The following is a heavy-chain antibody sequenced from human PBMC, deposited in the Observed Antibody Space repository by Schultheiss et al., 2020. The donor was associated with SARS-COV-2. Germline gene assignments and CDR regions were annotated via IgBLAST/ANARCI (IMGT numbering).Heavy chain of an antibody. Sequence: GESLKISCAASGFTFNTHAMTWVRQAPGKGLEWVSSISAGGGTTYYADSVKGRFTISRDNSKNTLDLQMNGLRAEDTAVYYCAKEGALADYFFYYSVDVWGQGTTVTVSS. CDR3: AKEGALADYFFYYSVDV. V-gene: IGHV3-23*01. J-gene: IGHJ6*02. CDR2: ISAGGGTT. CDR1: GFTFNTHA. D-gene: IGHD6-19*01.